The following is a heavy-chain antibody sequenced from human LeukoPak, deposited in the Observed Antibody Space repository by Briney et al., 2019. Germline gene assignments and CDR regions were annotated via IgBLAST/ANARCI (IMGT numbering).Heavy chain of an antibody. J-gene: IGHJ4*02. V-gene: IGHV3-53*01. Sequence: PGGSLRLSCAASGFTVSSNHMSWVRQAPGKGLEWVSVIYSGDYTYYADSVKGRFTISRDNSKNTLYLHMNNLRAEDTAVYYCARAGSYYPFGYWGQGTLVTVSS. CDR1: GFTVSSNH. CDR2: IYSGDYT. D-gene: IGHD3-10*01. CDR3: ARAGSYYPFGY.